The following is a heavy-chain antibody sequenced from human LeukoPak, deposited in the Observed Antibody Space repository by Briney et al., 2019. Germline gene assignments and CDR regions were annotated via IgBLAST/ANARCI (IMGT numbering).Heavy chain of an antibody. CDR3: ARAGYSSSWLRRTWFDP. Sequence: EASVKVSCKASGYTFTSYDINWVRRATGQGREWMGWMNPNSGNTGYAQKFQGRVTMTRNTSISTAYMELSSLRSEDTAVYYCARAGYSSSWLRRTWFDPWGPGTLVTASS. CDR2: MNPNSGNT. J-gene: IGHJ5*02. D-gene: IGHD6-13*01. CDR1: GYTFTSYD. V-gene: IGHV1-8*01.